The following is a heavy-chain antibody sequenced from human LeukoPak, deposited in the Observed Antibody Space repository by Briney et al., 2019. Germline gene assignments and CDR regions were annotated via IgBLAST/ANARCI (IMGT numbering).Heavy chain of an antibody. D-gene: IGHD6-6*01. V-gene: IGHV4-30-4*08. CDR3: AREVIAAHNWFDP. CDR1: GGSIGIDDYY. Sequence: TSQTLSLTCTVSGGSIGIDDYYWSWIRQPPGKGLEWIGYIYYSGSTYYNPSLKSRVTISVDTSKNQFSLKLSSVTAADTAVYYCAREVIAAHNWFDPWGQGTLVTVSS. J-gene: IGHJ5*02. CDR2: IYYSGST.